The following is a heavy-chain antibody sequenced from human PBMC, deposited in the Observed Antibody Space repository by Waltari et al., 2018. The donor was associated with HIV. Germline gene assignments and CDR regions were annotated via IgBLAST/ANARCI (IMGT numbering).Heavy chain of an antibody. CDR3: ARGGFYGSGSKVN. D-gene: IGHD3-10*01. Sequence: EVQLVESGGGLVQPGGSLRLSCAASGFTFSSYWMSWVRQAPGKGLGWVANRNQDGKGKYYADSVNCRFTNSRDNAENSLYLQMNSLRAEDTAVYYCARGGFYGSGSKVNWGQGTLVTVSS. V-gene: IGHV3-7*04. J-gene: IGHJ4*02. CDR2: RNQDGKGK. CDR1: GFTFSSYW.